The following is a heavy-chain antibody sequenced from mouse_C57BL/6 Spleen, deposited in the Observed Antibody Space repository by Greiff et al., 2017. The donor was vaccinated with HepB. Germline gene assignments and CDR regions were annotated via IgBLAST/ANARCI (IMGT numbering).Heavy chain of an antibody. J-gene: IGHJ1*03. CDR2: FYPGSGSI. V-gene: IGHV1-62-2*01. D-gene: IGHD1-1*02. Sequence: QVQLQQSGAELVKPGASVKLSCKASGYTFTEYTIHWVKQRSGQGLEWIGWFYPGSGSIKYNEKFKDKATLTAKKSSSTVYMELSRLTSEDSAVYIGARHEDRSQALYFGGFDVWGTGTTVTVSS. CDR1: GYTFTEYT. CDR3: ARHEDRSQALYFGGFDV.